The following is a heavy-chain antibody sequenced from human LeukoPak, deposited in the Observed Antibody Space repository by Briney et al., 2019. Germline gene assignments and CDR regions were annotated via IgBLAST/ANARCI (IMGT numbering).Heavy chain of an antibody. Sequence: ASVKVSCKASGYTFTGYYMHWVRQAPGQGLEWMGWINPNSGGTNYAQKFQGRVTMTSNTSISTAYMELSRLRSDDTAVYYCAREPYYYDSSGYLLLGAFDIWGQGTMVTVAS. CDR1: GYTFTGYY. CDR2: INPNSGGT. V-gene: IGHV1-2*02. CDR3: AREPYYYDSSGYLLLGAFDI. D-gene: IGHD3-22*01. J-gene: IGHJ3*02.